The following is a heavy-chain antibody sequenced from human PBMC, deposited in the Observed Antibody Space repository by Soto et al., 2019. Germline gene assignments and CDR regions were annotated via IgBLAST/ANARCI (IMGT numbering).Heavy chain of an antibody. Sequence: SETLSLTCTVSGGSISSYYWSWIRQPPGKGLEWIGYIYSSGSTNYNPSLRTRATISVDTSKNQLSLKLSSVTAADTAVYYCARDKEWELPLGHYNGMDVWGQGTTVTVSS. D-gene: IGHD1-26*01. CDR1: GGSISSYY. V-gene: IGHV4-59*01. CDR3: ARDKEWELPLGHYNGMDV. J-gene: IGHJ6*02. CDR2: IYSSGST.